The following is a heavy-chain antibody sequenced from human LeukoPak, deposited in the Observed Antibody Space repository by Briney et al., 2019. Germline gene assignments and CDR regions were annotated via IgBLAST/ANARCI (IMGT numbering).Heavy chain of an antibody. V-gene: IGHV4-59*01. Sequence: PSETLSLTCTVSGGSISSYYWSWIRQPPGKGLEWIGYIYYSGSTNYNPSLKSRVTISVDTSKNQFSLKLSSVTAADTAVYYCARSLSGLLWFGELSLWGQGTLVTVSS. D-gene: IGHD3-10*01. J-gene: IGHJ4*02. CDR1: GGSISSYY. CDR2: IYYSGST. CDR3: ARSLSGLLWFGELSL.